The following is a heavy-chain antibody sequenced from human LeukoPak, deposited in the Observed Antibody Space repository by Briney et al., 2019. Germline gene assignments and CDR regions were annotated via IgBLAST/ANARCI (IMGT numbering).Heavy chain of an antibody. CDR3: AREERDQFTIDY. CDR1: GGSISSYY. Sequence: SETLSLTCTVSGGSISSYYWSWLRQPPGKGLEWIGYIYYSGSTNYNPSLKSRVTLSVDTSKNQLSLKLSSVTAAYTAVYYCAREERDQFTIDYWGQGTLVTVSS. V-gene: IGHV4-59*01. CDR2: IYYSGST. J-gene: IGHJ4*02. D-gene: IGHD2-2*01.